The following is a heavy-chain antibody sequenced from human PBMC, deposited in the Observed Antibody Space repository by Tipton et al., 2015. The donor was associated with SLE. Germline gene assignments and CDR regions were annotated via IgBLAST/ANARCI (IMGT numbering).Heavy chain of an antibody. V-gene: IGHV4-38-2*02. J-gene: IGHJ4*02. D-gene: IGHD5-12*01. CDR1: GYSISSGYL. Sequence: TLSLTCSVSGYSISSGYLWGWIRQPPGKGLEWIGSIFYTGSTYYNPSLKSRVSFSIDTSKHQFSLKLNSVTAADTAVYYCARRHYSGPFDSWGQGPLVTVSS. CDR3: ARRHYSGPFDS. CDR2: IFYTGST.